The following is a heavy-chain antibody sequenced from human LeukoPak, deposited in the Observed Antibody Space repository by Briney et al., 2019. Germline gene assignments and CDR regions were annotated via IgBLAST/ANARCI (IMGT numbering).Heavy chain of an antibody. V-gene: IGHV4-39*01. CDR1: GGSISSSSYY. J-gene: IGHJ4*02. D-gene: IGHD1-26*01. CDR3: ARQGELLSPIAY. CDR2: IYYSGST. Sequence: SETLSLTCTVSGGSISSSSYYWGWIRQTPGKGLEWIGSIYYSGSTFYNPSLKSRVTISVDTSKNQFSLKLSSVTAADTAVYYCARQGELLSPIAYWGQGTLVTVSS.